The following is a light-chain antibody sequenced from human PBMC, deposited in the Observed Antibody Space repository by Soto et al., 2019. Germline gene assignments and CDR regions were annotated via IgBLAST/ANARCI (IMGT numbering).Light chain of an antibody. V-gene: IGLV2-23*02. CDR1: GSYNF. CDR3: CSDAGRSTYV. CDR2: EVS. Sequence: QSALTQPASVSGSPEQSITISCTVGSYNFVSWYQQHPGKAPKVLIYEVSKRPSGVSDRFSGSKSGNTASLTISGLQAEDEADYYCCSDAGRSTYVFGTGTKVTVL. J-gene: IGLJ1*01.